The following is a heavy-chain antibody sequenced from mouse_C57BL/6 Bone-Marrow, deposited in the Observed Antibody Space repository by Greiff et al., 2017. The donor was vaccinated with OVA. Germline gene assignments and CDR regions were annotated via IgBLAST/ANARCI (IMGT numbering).Heavy chain of an antibody. CDR3: ARDQAHYYASFAD. J-gene: IGHJ3*01. CDR1: GFTFSGYA. Sequence: EVKLMESGGGLVKPGGSLKLSCAASGFTFSGYAMSWVRQTPEKRLEWVATISAGGGYTYYPDNVKGRFTISRDNAKNNLYLQMRHLKAEDTAMYYCARDQAHYYASFADWGQGTLVTVSA. CDR2: ISAGGGYT. V-gene: IGHV5-4*01. D-gene: IGHD2-1*01.